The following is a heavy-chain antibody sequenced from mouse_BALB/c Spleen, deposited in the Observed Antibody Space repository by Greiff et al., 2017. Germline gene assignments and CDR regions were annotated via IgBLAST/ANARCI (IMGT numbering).Heavy chain of an antibody. CDR1: GFTFSDYY. J-gene: IGHJ4*01. D-gene: IGHD1-1*01. CDR3: ARAHYYGSFYAMDY. Sequence: EVKLQESGGGLVKPGGSLKLSCAASGFTFSDYYMYWVRQTPEKRLEWVATISDGGSYTYYPDSVKGRFTISRDNAKNNLYLQMSSLKSEDTAMYYCARAHYYGSFYAMDYWGQGTSVTVSS. CDR2: ISDGGSYT. V-gene: IGHV5-4*02.